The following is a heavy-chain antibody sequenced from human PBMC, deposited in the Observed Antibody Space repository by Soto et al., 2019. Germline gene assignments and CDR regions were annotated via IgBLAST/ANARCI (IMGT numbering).Heavy chain of an antibody. CDR1: GFTFSSYS. CDR2: ISSSGSTI. J-gene: IGHJ6*02. Sequence: EVQLVESGGGLVQPGGSLRLSCVASGFTFSSYSVNWVRQAPGKGLEWLSYISSSGSTIFFTDSVKGRFTISRDNAKNSLYLQMNSLRDEDTAVYYCARPVGHLHYYYAMDVWGQGTTVSVSS. CDR3: ARPVGHLHYYYAMDV. D-gene: IGHD2-15*01. V-gene: IGHV3-48*02.